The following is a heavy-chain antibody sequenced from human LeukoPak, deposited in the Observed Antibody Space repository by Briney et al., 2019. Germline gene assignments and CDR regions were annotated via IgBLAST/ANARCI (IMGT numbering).Heavy chain of an antibody. CDR2: ISSSSSTI. D-gene: IGHD6-19*01. J-gene: IGHJ4*02. Sequence: GGSLRLSCAASGFTFSSYSMNWVRQAPGKGLEWVSYISSSSSTIYYADSVKGRFTISRDNAKNSLYLQMNSLRAEDTAVYYCASYSSGPDYWGQGTLVTVSS. V-gene: IGHV3-48*04. CDR1: GFTFSSYS. CDR3: ASYSSGPDY.